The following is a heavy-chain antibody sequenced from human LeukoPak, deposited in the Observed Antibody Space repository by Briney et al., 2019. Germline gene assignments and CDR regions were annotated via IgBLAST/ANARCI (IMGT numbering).Heavy chain of an antibody. CDR2: ISGSGGST. CDR1: GFTFNYYA. D-gene: IGHD3-3*01. V-gene: IGHV3-23*01. Sequence: PGGSLRLSCAASGFTFNYYAMSWVRQAPGKGLEWVSGISGSGGSTYYAESVKGRFTISRDNSKTSLYLQMNSLRAEDTALYHCARGLLYYDFWSGNYMDVWGKGTTVTVSS. CDR3: ARGLLYYDFWSGNYMDV. J-gene: IGHJ6*03.